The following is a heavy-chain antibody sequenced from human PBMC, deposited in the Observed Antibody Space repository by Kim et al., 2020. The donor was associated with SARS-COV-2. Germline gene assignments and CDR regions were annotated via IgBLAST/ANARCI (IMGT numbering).Heavy chain of an antibody. CDR3: ARSSLGAVATYYYYGMDV. V-gene: IGHV5-51*01. D-gene: IGHD6-19*01. Sequence: GESLKISCKGSGYSFTSYWIGWVRQMPGKGLEWMGIIYPGDSDTRYSPSFQGQVTISADKSISTAYLQWSSLKASDTAMYYCARSSLGAVATYYYYGMDVWGQGTTVTVSS. J-gene: IGHJ6*02. CDR2: IYPGDSDT. CDR1: GYSFTSYW.